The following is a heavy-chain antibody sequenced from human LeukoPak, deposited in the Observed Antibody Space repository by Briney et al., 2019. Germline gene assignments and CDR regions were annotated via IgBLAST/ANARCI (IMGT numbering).Heavy chain of an antibody. CDR1: GFTFSSYA. Sequence: GGSLRLSCAASGFTFSSYAMSWVRQAPGKGLEWVSAISGSGGSTYYADSVKGRFTISRDNSKNTLYLQMNGLRAEDTAVYYCAKVGDIVATILSSEFDYWGQGTLVTVSS. CDR3: AKVGDIVATILSSEFDY. J-gene: IGHJ4*02. V-gene: IGHV3-23*01. D-gene: IGHD5-12*01. CDR2: ISGSGGST.